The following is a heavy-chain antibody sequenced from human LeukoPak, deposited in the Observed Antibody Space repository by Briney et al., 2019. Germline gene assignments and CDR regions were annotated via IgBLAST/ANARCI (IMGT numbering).Heavy chain of an antibody. J-gene: IGHJ4*02. Sequence: PGGSLRLSCAASGFTFSTYTMNWVRQPPGKGLEWVSNIGTSSSTIYYADSVKGRFTISRDNAKNSLYLQMNSLRAGDTAVYYCARAAGQLVPGDYWGQGTLVTVSS. CDR2: IGTSSSTI. CDR3: ARAAGQLVPGDY. CDR1: GFTFSTYT. D-gene: IGHD6-13*01. V-gene: IGHV3-48*01.